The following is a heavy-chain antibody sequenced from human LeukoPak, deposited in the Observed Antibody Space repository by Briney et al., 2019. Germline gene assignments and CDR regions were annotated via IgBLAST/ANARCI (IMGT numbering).Heavy chain of an antibody. J-gene: IGHJ4*02. CDR2: ISGSGGTI. V-gene: IGHV3-23*01. Sequence: GGSLRLSCAASGFTFSSYAMSWVRQAPGKGLEWVSAISGSGGTIYYADSVKGRFTISRDNAKNSLYLQMNSLRAEDTAVYYCAARGVAAYYYDSSAIDYFDYWGQGTLVTVSS. CDR3: AARGVAAYYYDSSAIDYFDY. D-gene: IGHD3-22*01. CDR1: GFTFSSYA.